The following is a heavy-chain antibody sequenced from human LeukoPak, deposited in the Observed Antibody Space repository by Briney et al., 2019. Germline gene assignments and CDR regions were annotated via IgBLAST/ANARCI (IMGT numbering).Heavy chain of an antibody. CDR3: ARDTLGASDSRGYYHGY. CDR2: IYSDTDT. V-gene: IGHV3-53*01. J-gene: IGHJ4*02. D-gene: IGHD3-22*01. CDR1: GFTVSTNY. Sequence: GGSLRLSCAASGFTVSTNYMSWVRQAPGKGLEWVSLIYSDTDTHYTDSVKGRFTISRDNSKNTLFLQMNSLRAEDTAVYYCARDTLGASDSRGYYHGYWGQGTLVTVSS.